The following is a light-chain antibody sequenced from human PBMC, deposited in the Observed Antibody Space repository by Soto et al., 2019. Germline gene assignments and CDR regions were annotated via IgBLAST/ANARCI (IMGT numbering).Light chain of an antibody. Sequence: QSVLTQPPSASGSPGQSVTISCTGTLSDVGGQTSVSWYRQDPGKAPQLILYDVTRRPSGVPKRFSGSRSGSKASLTVSGLQAEDEATYYCSSYTGRSVIFGGGTQLTVL. CDR1: LSDVGGQTS. J-gene: IGLJ2*01. CDR3: SSYTGRSVI. CDR2: DVT. V-gene: IGLV2-8*01.